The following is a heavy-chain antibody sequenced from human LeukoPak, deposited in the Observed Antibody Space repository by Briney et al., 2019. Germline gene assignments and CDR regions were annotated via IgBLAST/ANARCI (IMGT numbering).Heavy chain of an antibody. CDR3: AKASAMIVVVSKHFDY. J-gene: IGHJ4*02. V-gene: IGHV3-23*01. Sequence: PGGSLRLSCAASGFTFSSYAMSWVRQAPGKGLEWVSAISGIGGSTYYADSVKGRFTISRDNSKNTLYLQMNSLRAEDTAVYYCAKASAMIVVVSKHFDYWGQGTLVTVSS. CDR1: GFTFSSYA. D-gene: IGHD3-22*01. CDR2: ISGIGGST.